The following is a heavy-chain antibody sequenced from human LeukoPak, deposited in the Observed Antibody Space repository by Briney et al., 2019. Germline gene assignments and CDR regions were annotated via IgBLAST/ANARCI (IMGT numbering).Heavy chain of an antibody. D-gene: IGHD3-10*01. CDR2: INPSGGST. CDR3: ARSWFGEFPLLGY. J-gene: IGHJ4*02. V-gene: IGHV1-46*01. CDR1: GYTFTSNY. Sequence: ASVKVSCKASGYTFTSNYMHWVRQAPGQGLEWMGIINPSGGSTSYAQKFQGRVTMTRDMSTSTVYMELSSLRSEDTAEYYCARSWFGEFPLLGYWGQGTLVTVSS.